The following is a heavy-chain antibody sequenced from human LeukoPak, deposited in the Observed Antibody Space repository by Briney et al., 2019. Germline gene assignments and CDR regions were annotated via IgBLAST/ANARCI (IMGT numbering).Heavy chain of an antibody. CDR2: ISTSGSAI. D-gene: IGHD3-10*01. J-gene: IGHJ4*02. V-gene: IGHV3-11*01. CDR3: AGRLITMVRGVQARGFDY. Sequence: PGGSLRLSCAASGVTLSDYYMSWIRQAPGKGLEWVSYISTSGSAIYYADSVKGRFTISRDNAKNALYLQMNSLTAEDTAVYFCAGRLITMVRGVQARGFDYWGQGTLVTVSS. CDR1: GVTLSDYY.